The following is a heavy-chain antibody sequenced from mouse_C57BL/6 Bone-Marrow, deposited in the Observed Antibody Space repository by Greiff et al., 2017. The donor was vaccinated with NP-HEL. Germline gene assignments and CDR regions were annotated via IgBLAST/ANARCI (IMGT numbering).Heavy chain of an antibody. D-gene: IGHD1-1*01. CDR1: GYAFTNYS. Sequence: QVQLQQSGAELVRPGTSVKVSCTASGYAFTNYSIGWVKQRPGQGLEWIGVINPGSGGTNYNEKFTGKATLTADKSTSMAYMQLSSRTSEDSAVYCCARDGSSYFYFDGWGQGTTLTVSS. J-gene: IGHJ2*01. CDR3: ARDGSSYFYFDG. CDR2: INPGSGGT. V-gene: IGHV1-54*01.